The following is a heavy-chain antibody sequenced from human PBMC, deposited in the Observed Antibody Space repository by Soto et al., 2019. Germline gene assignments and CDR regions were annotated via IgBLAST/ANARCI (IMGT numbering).Heavy chain of an antibody. CDR2: IDPSDSYT. CDR3: AIAPLPRRTYYYGSGSSPSYSMDV. J-gene: IGHJ6*02. V-gene: IGHV5-10-1*01. Sequence: PGKSLKISCKGSGYSFTSYWISWVRQMPGKGLEWMGRIDPSDSYTNYSPSFQGHVTISADKSISTAYLQWSSLKASDTAMYYCAIAPLPRRTYYYGSGSSPSYSMDVWGQGTTVTAP. D-gene: IGHD3-10*01. CDR1: GYSFTSYW.